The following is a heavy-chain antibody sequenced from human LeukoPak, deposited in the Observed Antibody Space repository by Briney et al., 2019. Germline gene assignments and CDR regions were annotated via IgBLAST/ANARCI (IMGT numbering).Heavy chain of an antibody. J-gene: IGHJ6*02. V-gene: IGHV3-21*01. D-gene: IGHD2-21*02. CDR1: GFTFSSYS. Sequence: GGSLRLSCAASGFTFSSYSVTWVRQAPGKVLEWVSSISSSSTYIYYADSVKGRFTVSRDNAKNSLYLQMNSLRAEDTAVYYCARAIRGDYYYFYGMDVWGQGTTVTVSS. CDR3: ARAIRGDYYYFYGMDV. CDR2: ISSSSTYI.